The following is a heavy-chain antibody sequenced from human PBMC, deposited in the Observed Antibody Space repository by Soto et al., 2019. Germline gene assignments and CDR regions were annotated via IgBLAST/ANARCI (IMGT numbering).Heavy chain of an antibody. Sequence: EVQLVESGGGLVKPGGSLRLSCAASGFTFSSYSMNWVRQAPGKGLEWVSSISSSSSYIYYEDSVKGRFTISRDNAKISLYLKMKILRAGDTAVYYCAGSRGYHSYYFDFWGQGTLVNVSS. CDR3: AGSRGYHSYYFDF. CDR2: ISSSSSYI. D-gene: IGHD3-22*01. J-gene: IGHJ4*02. V-gene: IGHV3-21*01. CDR1: GFTFSSYS.